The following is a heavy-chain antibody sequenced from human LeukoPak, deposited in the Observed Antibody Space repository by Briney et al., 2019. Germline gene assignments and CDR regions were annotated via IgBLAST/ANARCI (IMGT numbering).Heavy chain of an antibody. CDR3: ARVYYGSGSYRDPNWFDP. CDR1: GYTFTDYY. Sequence: EASVPVSCKASGYTFTDYYMHWVRQAPGQGLEWMGWINPNSGGTNYAQKFQGRVTMTRDTSISTAYMELSRLRSDDTAVYYCARVYYGSGSYRDPNWFDPWGQGTLVTVSS. D-gene: IGHD3-10*01. V-gene: IGHV1-2*02. J-gene: IGHJ5*02. CDR2: INPNSGGT.